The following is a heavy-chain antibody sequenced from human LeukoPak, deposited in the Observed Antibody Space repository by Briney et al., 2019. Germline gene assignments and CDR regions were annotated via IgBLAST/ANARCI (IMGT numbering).Heavy chain of an antibody. D-gene: IGHD2/OR15-2a*01. CDR3: ARPGLWAETHNWFDP. Sequence: GGSLRLSCAASGFPFSSYSMNWVRQAPGKGLEWVSSISTSSSYIYYADSVKGRFTISRDNSKNTLYLQMNSLRSDDTAVYYCARPGLWAETHNWFDPWGQGTLVTVSS. J-gene: IGHJ5*02. V-gene: IGHV3-21*04. CDR1: GFPFSSYS. CDR2: ISTSSSYI.